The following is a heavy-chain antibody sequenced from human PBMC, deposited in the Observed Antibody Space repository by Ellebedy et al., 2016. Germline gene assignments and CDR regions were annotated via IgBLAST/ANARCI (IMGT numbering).Heavy chain of an antibody. J-gene: IGHJ4*02. CDR2: VYSDETTT. D-gene: IGHD3-10*01. CDR3: ANVGGSGTYYNGY. V-gene: IGHV3-74*01. CDR1: GFTFSSYW. Sequence: GGSLRLSCAASGFTFSSYWMHWVRQVPGKGLLWVSRVYSDETTTLYADSMKGRFTVSRDNSTNRLYLQMSSLKVEDTATYYCANVGGSGTYYNGYWGQGTLVTVSS.